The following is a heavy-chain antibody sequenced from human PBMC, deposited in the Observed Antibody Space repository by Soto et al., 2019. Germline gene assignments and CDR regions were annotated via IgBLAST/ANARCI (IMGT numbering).Heavy chain of an antibody. CDR2: VYDSGTS. V-gene: IGHV4-59*01. Sequence: QVQLQESGPGLVLPSETLSLTCTVSGGSMNSYYWTWVRQPPGKGLEWIGYVYDSGTSKYNASLESRITMSLDKSRNQFSLILSYVTAADTAVYFCARYSPPKKSFDSNPGWLDPWGQGTLVAVSS. CDR1: GGSMNSYY. J-gene: IGHJ5*02. CDR3: ARYSPPKKSFDSNPGWLDP. D-gene: IGHD2-21*01.